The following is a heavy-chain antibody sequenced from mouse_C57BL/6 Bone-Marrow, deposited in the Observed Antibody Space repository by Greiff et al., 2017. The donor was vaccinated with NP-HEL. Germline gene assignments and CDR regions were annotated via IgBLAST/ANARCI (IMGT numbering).Heavy chain of an antibody. CDR3: ARDNYGSSPWLAY. J-gene: IGHJ3*01. D-gene: IGHD1-1*01. CDR2: INPSNGGT. V-gene: IGHV1-53*01. CDR1: GYTFTSYW. Sequence: QVQLQQPGTELVKPGASVKLSCKASGYTFTSYWMHWVKQRPGQGLEWIGNINPSNGGTNYNEKFKSKATLTVDKSSSTAYMQLSSLTSEDAAVYYGARDNYGSSPWLAYWGQGTLVTVSA.